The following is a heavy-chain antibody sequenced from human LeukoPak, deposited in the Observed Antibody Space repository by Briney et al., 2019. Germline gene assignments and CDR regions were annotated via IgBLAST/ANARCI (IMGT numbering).Heavy chain of an antibody. CDR2: IYYSGST. D-gene: IGHD3-22*01. Sequence: SETLSLTCTVSGGSISGYYWNWIRQPPGKGLEWIGYIYYSGSTYYNPSLESRVTISVDTSKNQFSLKLTSVTAAHTAIYYCARRYDTSGPFFDYWGQGTLVTVSS. CDR3: ARRYDTSGPFFDY. V-gene: IGHV4-59*01. CDR1: GGSISGYY. J-gene: IGHJ4*02.